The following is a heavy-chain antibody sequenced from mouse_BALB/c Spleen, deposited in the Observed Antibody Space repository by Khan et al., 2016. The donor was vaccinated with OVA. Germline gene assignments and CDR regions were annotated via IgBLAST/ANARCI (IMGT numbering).Heavy chain of an antibody. CDR3: EDHLTGSFDY. V-gene: IGHV5-6*01. CDR1: GFTFSSYS. CDR2: ISSGGDYT. Sequence: EVELVESGGDLVKPGGSLKLSCAASGFTFSSYSLSWVRQTPDKRLEWVASISSGGDYTYYPDSVKGRFTISRDNAKNTLYLQMSALKSEDTAMYDWEDHLTGSFDYWGQGTLVTVSA. D-gene: IGHD4-1*01. J-gene: IGHJ3*01.